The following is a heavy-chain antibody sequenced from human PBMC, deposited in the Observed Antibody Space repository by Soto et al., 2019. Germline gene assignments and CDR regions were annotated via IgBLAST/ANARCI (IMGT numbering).Heavy chain of an antibody. CDR2: IIPIFGTA. J-gene: IGHJ6*02. Sequence: SVKVSWQASGGTVRSYAIRCVRQAPGQGLEWLGGIIPIFGTANYAQKFQGRVTITADKSTSTAYMELSSLRSEDTAVYYCARGNYDILTGYPYYYYYGMDVWGQGTTVNVS. V-gene: IGHV1-69*06. CDR1: GGTVRSYA. D-gene: IGHD3-9*01. CDR3: ARGNYDILTGYPYYYYYGMDV.